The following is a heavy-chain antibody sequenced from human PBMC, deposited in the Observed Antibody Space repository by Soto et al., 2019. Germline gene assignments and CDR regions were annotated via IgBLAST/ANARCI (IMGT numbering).Heavy chain of an antibody. Sequence: QVQLVESGGGVVQPGRSLRLSCAASGFTFSSYAMHWVRQAPGKGLEWVAVISYDGSNKYYADSVKGRFTISRDNSKNTLYLQMNSLRAEDTGVYYCARDPYSSSWYYRYYYGMDVWGQGTTVTVSS. V-gene: IGHV3-30-3*01. CDR3: ARDPYSSSWYYRYYYGMDV. CDR2: ISYDGSNK. CDR1: GFTFSSYA. D-gene: IGHD6-13*01. J-gene: IGHJ6*02.